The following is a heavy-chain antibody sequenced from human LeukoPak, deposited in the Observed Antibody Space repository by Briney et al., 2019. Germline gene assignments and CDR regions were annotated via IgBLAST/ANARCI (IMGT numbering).Heavy chain of an antibody. CDR2: MNPNSGNT. V-gene: IGHV1-8*01. CDR3: ARGVGYYYYMDV. CDR1: GYTFTSYD. J-gene: IGHJ6*03. Sequence: GASVKVSCKASGYTFTSYDTNWVRQATGQGLEWMGWMNPNSGNTGYAQKFQGRVTMTRNTSISTAYMELSSLRSEDTAVYYCARGVGYYYYMDVWGKGTTVTISS.